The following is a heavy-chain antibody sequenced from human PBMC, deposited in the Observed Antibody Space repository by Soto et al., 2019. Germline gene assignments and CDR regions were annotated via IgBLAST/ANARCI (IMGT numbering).Heavy chain of an antibody. CDR3: ARVERGTATTVVDAFDI. CDR1: GGSASSSNNYY. CDR2: MSHSGGT. J-gene: IGHJ3*02. V-gene: IGHV4-34*01. D-gene: IGHD1-1*01. Sequence: QVQLQQWGAGLLKPSETLSLTCAVYGGSASSSNNYYWSWIRQPPGKGLEWIGEMSHSGGTHFNPSLKSRVTISVDTSKNQFSLKMSSVTAADTALYYCARVERGTATTVVDAFDIWGPGTMVTVSS.